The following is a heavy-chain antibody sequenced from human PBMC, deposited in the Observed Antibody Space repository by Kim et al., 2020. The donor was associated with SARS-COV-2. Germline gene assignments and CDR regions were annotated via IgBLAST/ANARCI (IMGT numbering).Heavy chain of an antibody. V-gene: IGHV1-8*01. J-gene: IGHJ5*02. CDR2: MNPNSGNT. D-gene: IGHD3-10*01. CDR3: ARGGAMVRGVAPRWFDP. CDR1: GYTFTSYD. Sequence: ASVKVSCKASGYTFTSYDINWVRQATGQGLEWMGWMNPNSGNTGYAQKFQGRVTMTRNTSISTAYMELSSLRSEDTAVYYCARGGAMVRGVAPRWFDPWGQGTLVTVSS.